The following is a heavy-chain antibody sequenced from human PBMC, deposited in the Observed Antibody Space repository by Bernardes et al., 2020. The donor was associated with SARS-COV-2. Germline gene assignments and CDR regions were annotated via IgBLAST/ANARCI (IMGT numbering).Heavy chain of an antibody. CDR2: IYYSGST. J-gene: IGHJ6*02. CDR3: ARVDRGSSLFFGVPDYYGMDV. V-gene: IGHV4-59*01. Sequence: SETLSLTCTVSGGSISSYYWSWIRQPPGKGLEWIGYIYYSGSTNYNPSLKSRVTISVDTSKNQFSLKLSSVTAADTAVYYCARVDRGSSLFFGVPDYYGMDVWGQGTTVTVSS. D-gene: IGHD3-3*01. CDR1: GGSISSYY.